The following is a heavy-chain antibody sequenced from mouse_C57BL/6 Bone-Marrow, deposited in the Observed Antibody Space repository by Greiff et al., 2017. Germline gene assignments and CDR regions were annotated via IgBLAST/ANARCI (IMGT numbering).Heavy chain of an antibody. CDR3: ARHGSFFDY. V-gene: IGHV1-64*01. CDR2: IHPNSGST. Sequence: VQLQQPGAELVKPGASVKLSCKASGYTFTSYWMHWVKQRPGQGLEWIGLIHPNSGSTNYNEKFKSKATLTVEKSSSTAYMQLSSLTSEDSAVYYCARHGSFFDYWGQGTTLTVSS. J-gene: IGHJ2*01. CDR1: GYTFTSYW.